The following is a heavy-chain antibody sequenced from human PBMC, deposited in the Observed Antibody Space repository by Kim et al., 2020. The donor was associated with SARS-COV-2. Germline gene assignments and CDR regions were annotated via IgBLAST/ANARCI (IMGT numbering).Heavy chain of an antibody. CDR1: GGSISSSSYY. Sequence: SETLSLTCTVSGGSISSSSYYWGWIRQPPGKGLEWIGSIYYSGSTYYNPSLKSRVTISVDTSKNQFSLKLSSVTAADTAVYYCARQTIKGIAARPGWFDP. J-gene: IGHJ5*02. D-gene: IGHD6-6*01. V-gene: IGHV4-39*01. CDR3: ARQTIKGIAARPGWFDP. CDR2: IYYSGST.